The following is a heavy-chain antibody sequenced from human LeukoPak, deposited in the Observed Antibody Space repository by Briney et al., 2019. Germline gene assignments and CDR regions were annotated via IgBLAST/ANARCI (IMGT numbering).Heavy chain of an antibody. CDR3: AKNRMGDYYFDY. V-gene: IGHV3-53*01. J-gene: IGHJ4*02. Sequence: GGSLRLSCAASGFTFSSNYMSWVRQAPGKGLEWVSVIYSGGSTYYADSVKGRFTISRDNSKNTLYLQMNSLRVEDSALYYCAKNRMGDYYFDYWGQGTLVTVSS. CDR1: GFTFSSNY. D-gene: IGHD3-16*01. CDR2: IYSGGST.